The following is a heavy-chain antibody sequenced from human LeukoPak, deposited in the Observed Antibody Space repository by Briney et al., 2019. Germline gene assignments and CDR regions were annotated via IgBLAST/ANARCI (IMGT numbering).Heavy chain of an antibody. CDR1: GFTFSSYD. CDR3: AKGAITIFGVVIATNWFDP. D-gene: IGHD3-3*01. Sequence: PGGSLRLSCAASGFTFSSYDMSWVRQAPGKGLEWVSAISGSGGSTYYADSVKGRFTISRDNSKNTLYLQMNSLRAEDTAVYYCAKGAITIFGVVIATNWFDPWGQGTLVTVSS. CDR2: ISGSGGST. J-gene: IGHJ5*02. V-gene: IGHV3-23*01.